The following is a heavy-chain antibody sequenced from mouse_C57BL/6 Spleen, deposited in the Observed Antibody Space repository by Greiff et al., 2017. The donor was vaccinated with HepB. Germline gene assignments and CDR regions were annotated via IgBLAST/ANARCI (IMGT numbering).Heavy chain of an antibody. CDR3: ARPIYYDYDGGFAY. J-gene: IGHJ3*01. Sequence: EVKVVESGGGLVQPGGSLKLSCAASGFTFSDYYMYWVRQTPEKRLEWVAYISNGGGSTYYPDTVKGRFTISRDNAKNTLYLQMSRLKSEDTAMYYCARPIYYDYDGGFAYWGQGTLVTVSA. V-gene: IGHV5-12*01. CDR2: ISNGGGST. D-gene: IGHD2-4*01. CDR1: GFTFSDYY.